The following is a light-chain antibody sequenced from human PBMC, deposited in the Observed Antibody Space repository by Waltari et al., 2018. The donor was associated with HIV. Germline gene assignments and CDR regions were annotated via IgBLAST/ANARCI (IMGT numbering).Light chain of an antibody. Sequence: QSVLTQPASVSGSPGQWIPIPGPGTSREVGDYNLVPWYQQHPAKSPNLIIYEVTKRPAGVSNRFSGSKSGNTASLTISGLQAEDEADYYCCSYVGSNVWVFGGGTKLTVL. J-gene: IGLJ3*02. CDR2: EVT. V-gene: IGLV2-23*02. CDR1: SREVGDYNL. CDR3: CSYVGSNVWV.